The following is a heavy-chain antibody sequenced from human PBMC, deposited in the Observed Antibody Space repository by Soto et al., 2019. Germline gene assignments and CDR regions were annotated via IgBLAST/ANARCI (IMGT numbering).Heavy chain of an antibody. CDR1: GGSFSGYY. V-gene: IGHV4-34*01. D-gene: IGHD2-15*01. J-gene: IGHJ6*03. CDR2: INHSGST. Sequence: QVQLQQWGAGLLKPSETLSLTCAVYGGSFSGYYWSWIRQPPGKGLEWIGEINHSGSTNYNPSLKRRVTLSVDTSKNQFSLKLSSVTAADTAVYYCARGWGYCSGGSCYKDYYYYMDVWGKGTTVTVSS. CDR3: ARGWGYCSGGSCYKDYYYYMDV.